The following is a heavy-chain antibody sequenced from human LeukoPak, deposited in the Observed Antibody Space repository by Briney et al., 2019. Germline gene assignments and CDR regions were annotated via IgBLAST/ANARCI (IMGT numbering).Heavy chain of an antibody. CDR2: ISGSGGST. J-gene: IGHJ3*02. Sequence: GGSLRLSCAASGFTFSSYWMSWVRQAPGKGLEWVSGISGSGGSTDYADSVKGRFTISRDNSKNTLYLQMNSLRAEDTAVYYCAKEWSYYDSSGYYRPDAFDIWVQGTMVSVSS. D-gene: IGHD3-22*01. CDR3: AKEWSYYDSSGYYRPDAFDI. V-gene: IGHV3-23*01. CDR1: GFTFSSYW.